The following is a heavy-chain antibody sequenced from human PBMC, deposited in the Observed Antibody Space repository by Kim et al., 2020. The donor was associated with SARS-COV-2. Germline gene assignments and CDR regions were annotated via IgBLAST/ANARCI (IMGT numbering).Heavy chain of an antibody. D-gene: IGHD3-3*01. Sequence: GGSLRLSFAASGFTFSSYAMSWVRQAPGKGLEWVSAISGSGGSTYYADSVKGRFTISRDNSKNTLYLQMNSLRAEDTAVYYCAKDWYYDFWSGYWDLRAFDIWGQGTMVTVSS. V-gene: IGHV3-23*01. J-gene: IGHJ3*02. CDR2: ISGSGGST. CDR3: AKDWYYDFWSGYWDLRAFDI. CDR1: GFTFSSYA.